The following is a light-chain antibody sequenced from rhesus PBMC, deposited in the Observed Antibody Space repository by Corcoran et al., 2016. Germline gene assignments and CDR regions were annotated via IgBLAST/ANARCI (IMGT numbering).Light chain of an antibody. CDR2: DVT. CDR1: SSYIGGDNY. CDR3: SSYAGSNTFI. J-gene: IGLJ1*01. Sequence: AALTQPTSVSGYPGQSVTISCTGTSSYIGGDNYVSWYQQHPGKAPKLMIYDVTKRPSGVSDRFSGSKSGNTASLTISGLQAEDEADYYCSSYAGSNTFIFGAGTRLTVL. V-gene: IGLV2-23*01.